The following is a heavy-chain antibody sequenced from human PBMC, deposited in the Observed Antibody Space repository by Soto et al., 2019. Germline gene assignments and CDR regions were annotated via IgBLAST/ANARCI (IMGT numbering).Heavy chain of an antibody. J-gene: IGHJ5*02. CDR1: GFTVSSNY. CDR2: IYSGGST. CDR3: ARWKLGELSLAAPGPNWFDP. V-gene: IGHV3-53*04. D-gene: IGHD3-16*02. Sequence: GGSLRLSCAASGFTVSSNYMSWVRQAPGKGLEWVSVIYSGGSTYYADSVKGRFTISRHNSKNTLYLQMNSLRAEDTAVYYCARWKLGELSLAAPGPNWFDPWGQGTLVTVSS.